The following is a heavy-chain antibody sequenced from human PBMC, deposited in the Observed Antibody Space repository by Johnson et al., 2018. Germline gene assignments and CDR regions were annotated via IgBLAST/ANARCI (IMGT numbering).Heavy chain of an antibody. CDR2: ITSSSNFI. D-gene: IGHD3-22*01. Sequence: VQLVESGGGLVKPGGSLRLSCAASGFTFSAYNMNWVRQAPGKGLEWVSSITSSSNFIYYADSVKGRFTISRDNARTSLFLQMNSLRPDDTALYYCARGAGYNPISMTVDDAFDGWGQGAMVTVSS. CDR3: ARGAGYNPISMTVDDAFDG. V-gene: IGHV3-21*01. CDR1: GFTFSAYN. J-gene: IGHJ3*01.